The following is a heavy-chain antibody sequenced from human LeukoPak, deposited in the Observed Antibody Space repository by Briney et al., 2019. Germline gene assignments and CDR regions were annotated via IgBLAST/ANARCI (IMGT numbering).Heavy chain of an antibody. CDR1: GGSISSGSYY. Sequence: PSQTLSLTCTVSGGSISSGSYYWSWIRQPAGKGLEWIGRIYTSGSTNYNPSLKSRVTISVDTSKNQFSLKLSSVTAADTAVYYCARVSQLEPDGRAFDIWGQGTMVTVSS. J-gene: IGHJ3*02. D-gene: IGHD1-1*01. CDR2: IYTSGST. CDR3: ARVSQLEPDGRAFDI. V-gene: IGHV4-61*02.